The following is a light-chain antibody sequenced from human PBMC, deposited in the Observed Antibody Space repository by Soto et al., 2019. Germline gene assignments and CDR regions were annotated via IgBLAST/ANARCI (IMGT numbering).Light chain of an antibody. J-gene: IGKJ1*01. CDR2: LGS. Sequence: DIVMTQSPLSLPVTPGEPASISCRSSQSLLHSNGYNYLDWYLQKPGQSPQLLIYLGSNRSSGVPERFRGSGSGTDFTLKISRVEAEDVGIYYCMQPLQTPWTFGQGTKVEIK. CDR1: QSLLHSNGYNY. V-gene: IGKV2-28*01. CDR3: MQPLQTPWT.